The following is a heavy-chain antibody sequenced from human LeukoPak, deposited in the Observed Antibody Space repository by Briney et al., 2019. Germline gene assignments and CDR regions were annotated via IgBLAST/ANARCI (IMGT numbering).Heavy chain of an antibody. CDR3: AKEGRGMGATTIDS. CDR1: GFTFSKYA. CDR2: ISGSGGST. Sequence: GGSLRLSCAASGFTFSKYAMSWVRQAPGKGLEWVSAISGSGGSTYYADSVGRFSISRDNANNTLYLQMTSPRADDTAVYYCAKEGRGMGATTIDSWGQGTLVTVSS. V-gene: IGHV3-23*01. J-gene: IGHJ4*02. D-gene: IGHD1-26*01.